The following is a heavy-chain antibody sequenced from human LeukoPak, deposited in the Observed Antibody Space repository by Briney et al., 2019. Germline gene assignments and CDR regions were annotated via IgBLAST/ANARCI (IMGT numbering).Heavy chain of an antibody. CDR3: ARDQSSLGICSSTSCYAFDI. V-gene: IGHV3-30-3*01. CDR2: ISYDGSNK. J-gene: IGHJ3*02. CDR1: GFAFSSYA. Sequence: PGGSLRLSCAASGFAFSSYAMHWVRQAPGKGLEWVAAISYDGSNKYYADSVKGRFTISRDNSKNTLYLQMNSLRAEDTAVYYCARDQSSLGICSSTSCYAFDIWGQGTMVTVSS. D-gene: IGHD2-2*01.